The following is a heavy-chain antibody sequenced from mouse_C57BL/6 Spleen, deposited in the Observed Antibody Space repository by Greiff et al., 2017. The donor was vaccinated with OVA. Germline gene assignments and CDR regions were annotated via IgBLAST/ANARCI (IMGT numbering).Heavy chain of an antibody. D-gene: IGHD1-1*01. CDR3: ARSGITTVVARYFDV. CDR1: GYAFSSSW. CDR2: IYPGDGDT. V-gene: IGHV1-82*01. J-gene: IGHJ1*03. Sequence: VQLQESGPELVKPGASVQISCKASGYAFSSSWMNWVKQRPGKGLEWIGRIYPGDGDTNYNGKFKGKATLTADKSSSTAYMQLSSLTSEDSAVYFCARSGITTVVARYFDVWGTGTTVTVSS.